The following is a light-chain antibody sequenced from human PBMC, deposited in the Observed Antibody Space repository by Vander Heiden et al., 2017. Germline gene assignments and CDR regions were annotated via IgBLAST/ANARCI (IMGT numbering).Light chain of an antibody. CDR2: ATS. CDR1: QSVSNAY. Sequence: EIVLTQSPGTLSLSPGERATSSCRASQSVSNAYLAWYSQKPGQAPRLLIYATSARATGIPDRFSGSGSGTDFTLTVSRLEPEDFAVYYCQQYGASPLTFGPGTRVDIK. CDR3: QQYGASPLT. V-gene: IGKV3-20*01. J-gene: IGKJ3*01.